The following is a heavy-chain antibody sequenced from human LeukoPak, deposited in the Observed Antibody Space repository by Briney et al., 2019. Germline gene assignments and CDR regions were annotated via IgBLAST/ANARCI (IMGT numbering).Heavy chain of an antibody. J-gene: IGHJ4*02. V-gene: IGHV4-34*01. CDR2: INHSGST. D-gene: IGHD3-22*01. Sequence: SETLSLTCAVYGGSFSGYYWGWIRQPPGKGLEWIGEINHSGSTNYNPSLKSRVTISVDTSKNQFSLKLSSVTAADTAVYYCARENGVITVSFDYWGQGTLVTVSS. CDR3: ARENGVITVSFDY. CDR1: GGSFSGYY.